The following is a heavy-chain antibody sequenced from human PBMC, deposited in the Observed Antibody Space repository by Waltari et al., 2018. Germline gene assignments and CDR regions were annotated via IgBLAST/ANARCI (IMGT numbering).Heavy chain of an antibody. V-gene: IGHV4-61*02. CDR2: IYTSGRT. CDR3: ARVWGSSVTDYFDY. J-gene: IGHJ4*02. Sequence: QVQLQESGPGLVKPSQTLSLTCPVSGGSISSGSYYWSWIRQPAGKGLEWSGRIYTSGRTNYNPSLKSRVTISVDTSKNQFSPKLSSVTAADTAVYYCARVWGSSVTDYFDYWGQGTLVTVSS. D-gene: IGHD2-15*01. CDR1: GGSISSGSYY.